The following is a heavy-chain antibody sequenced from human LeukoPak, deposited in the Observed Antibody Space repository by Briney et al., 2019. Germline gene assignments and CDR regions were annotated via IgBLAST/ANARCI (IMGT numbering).Heavy chain of an antibody. CDR3: AREENGRFDY. CDR2: IYHSGST. CDR1: GGSISSGGSY. V-gene: IGHV4-30-2*01. J-gene: IGHJ4*02. Sequence: PSQTLSLTCTVSGGSISSGGSYWSWIRQPPGKGLEWIGYIYHSGSTYYNPSLKSRVTISVDRSKNQFSLKLSSVTAADTAVYYCAREENGRFDYWGQGTLVTVSS.